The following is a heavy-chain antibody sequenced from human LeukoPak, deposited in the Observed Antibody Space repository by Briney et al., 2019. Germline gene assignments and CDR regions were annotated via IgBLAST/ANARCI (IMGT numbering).Heavy chain of an antibody. D-gene: IGHD1-14*01. Sequence: GGSLRLSCEASGFAFSSYVMSWVRQAPGKGLEWVSTITGGGDTTYYAGSVKGRFTISRDNSRNALYLQMNSLRAEDTAVYYCAKDQPLETTLDSWGQGTLVTVSS. CDR3: AKDQPLETTLDS. CDR2: ITGGGDTT. CDR1: GFAFSSYV. J-gene: IGHJ4*02. V-gene: IGHV3-23*01.